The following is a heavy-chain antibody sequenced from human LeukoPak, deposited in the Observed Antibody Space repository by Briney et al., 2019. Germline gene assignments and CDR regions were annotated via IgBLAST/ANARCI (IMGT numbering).Heavy chain of an antibody. CDR2: INHSGST. CDR1: GGFFSGYY. CDR3: ARGLGYSSGYHAYYYYMDV. Sequence: SETLSLTCAVYGGFFSGYYWSWIRQPPGKGLEWIGEINHSGSTNYNPSLKSRVTISVDTSKNQFSLKLSSVTTADTAVYYCARGLGYSSGYHAYYYYMDVWGKGTTVTVSS. J-gene: IGHJ6*03. D-gene: IGHD6-19*01. V-gene: IGHV4-34*01.